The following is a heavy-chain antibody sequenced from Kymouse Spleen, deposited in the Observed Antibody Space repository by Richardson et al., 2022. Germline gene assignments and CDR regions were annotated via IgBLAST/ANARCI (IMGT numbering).Heavy chain of an antibody. CDR2: INHSGST. D-gene: IGHD6-6*01. CDR1: GGSFSGYY. CDR3: ARVGYSSSFFDY. Sequence: QVQLQQWGAGLLKPSETLSLTCAVYGGSFSGYYWSWIRQPPGKGLEWIGEINHSGSTNYNPSLKSRVTISVDTSKNQFSLKLSSVTAADTAVYYCARVGYSSSFFDYWGQGTLVTVSS. J-gene: IGHJ4*02. V-gene: IGHV4-34*01.